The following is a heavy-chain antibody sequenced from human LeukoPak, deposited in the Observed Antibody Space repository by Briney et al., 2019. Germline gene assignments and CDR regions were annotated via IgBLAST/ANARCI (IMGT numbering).Heavy chain of an antibody. J-gene: IGHJ6*03. CDR2: IYYSGSS. CDR3: ARERFDLSYYYYMDV. CDR1: GGYISSYY. D-gene: IGHD3-10*01. Sequence: SETLSPTCTVSGGYISSYYWSWIRQPPGKGLEWIGYIYYSGSSNYNPSLKSRVTISRDTSKNHFSLKLSSVTAADTAVYYCARERFDLSYYYYMDVWGKGTAVTISS. V-gene: IGHV4-59*01.